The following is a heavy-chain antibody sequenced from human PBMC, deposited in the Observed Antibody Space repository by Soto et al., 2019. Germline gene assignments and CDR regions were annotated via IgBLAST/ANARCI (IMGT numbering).Heavy chain of an antibody. CDR1: GFTFSSYG. CDR2: ICDDGSNK. Sequence: QVQLVESGGGVVQPGRSLRLSCAASGFTFSSYGMHWVRQAPGKGLEWVAVICDDGSNKYYADSVTGRFTISRDNSKNTLYLQMNSLRADDTAVYYCARETDSSSWYLSMHYWGQGPLVTVSS. J-gene: IGHJ4*02. V-gene: IGHV3-33*01. CDR3: ARETDSSSWYLSMHY. D-gene: IGHD6-13*01.